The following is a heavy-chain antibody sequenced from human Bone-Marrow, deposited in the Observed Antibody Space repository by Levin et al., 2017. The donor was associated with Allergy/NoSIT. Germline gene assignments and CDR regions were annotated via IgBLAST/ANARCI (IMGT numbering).Heavy chain of an antibody. CDR2: INPSGGST. D-gene: IGHD3-9*01. Sequence: GESLKISCKASGYTFTSYYMHWVRQAPRQGLEWMGIINPSGGSTSYAQKFQGRVTMTRDTSTSTVYMELSSLRSEDTAVYYCARVRYFDWLFDYWGQGTLVTVSS. CDR3: ARVRYFDWLFDY. CDR1: GYTFTSYY. J-gene: IGHJ4*02. V-gene: IGHV1-46*01.